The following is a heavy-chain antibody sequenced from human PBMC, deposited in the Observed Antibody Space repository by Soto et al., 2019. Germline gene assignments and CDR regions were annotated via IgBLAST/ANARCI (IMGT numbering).Heavy chain of an antibody. CDR3: ARVVGSGDFWSGYYMYYYGMDV. J-gene: IGHJ6*02. V-gene: IGHV4-39*01. CDR1: GGSISSSSYY. D-gene: IGHD3-3*01. Sequence: SETLSLTCTVSGGSISSSSYYWGWIRQPPGKGLEWIGSIYYSGSTYYNPSLKIRVTISVYTSKNQFSLKLSSVTAADTAVYYCARVVGSGDFWSGYYMYYYGMDVWGQGNPVTVSS. CDR2: IYYSGST.